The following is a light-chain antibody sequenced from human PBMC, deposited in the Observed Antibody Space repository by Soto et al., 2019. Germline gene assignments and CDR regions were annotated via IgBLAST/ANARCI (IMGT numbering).Light chain of an antibody. V-gene: IGKV1-27*01. CDR3: QKFNSVPT. CDR1: QGINNY. J-gene: IGKJ4*01. CDR2: AAS. Sequence: DVQLTQSPSSLSASVGDRVTITCRASQGINNYLAWYQQKPGKVPNLLFYAASTLQSGVPSRFSGSGSGTDFTLTISSLRPEDAATYYCQKFNSVPTFGGWTKVEI.